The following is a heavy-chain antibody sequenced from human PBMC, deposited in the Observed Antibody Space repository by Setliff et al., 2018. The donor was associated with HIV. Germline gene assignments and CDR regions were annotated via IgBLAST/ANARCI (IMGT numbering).Heavy chain of an antibody. V-gene: IGHV4-34*01. J-gene: IGHJ5*02. CDR1: GGSFSGYY. D-gene: IGHD3-3*01. Sequence: PSETLSLTCAVYGGSFSGYYWNWIRQPPGKGLEWIGEISHSGTTNYNPSLKSRVSISVDKSKNQFLLKLNSVTAADTAVYYCARGYDFWSGKAPHWFDPWGQGTLVTVSS. CDR2: ISHSGTT. CDR3: ARGYDFWSGKAPHWFDP.